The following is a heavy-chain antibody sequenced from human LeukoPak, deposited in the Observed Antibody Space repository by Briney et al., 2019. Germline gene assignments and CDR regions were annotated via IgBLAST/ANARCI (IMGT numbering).Heavy chain of an antibody. J-gene: IGHJ6*02. CDR2: IYYTGTT. CDR3: ARGVWFGTYYYYYRMHV. V-gene: IGHV4-39*07. CDR1: GGSISSSGYY. Sequence: SETLSLTCSVSGGSISSSGYYWGWIRQPPGKGLEWIGSIYYTGTTYYNPSLKSRVTISVDTSKNLFSLNLRSVTAADTAVYHCARGVWFGTYYYYYRMHVWGQGPTVTVSS. D-gene: IGHD3-10*01.